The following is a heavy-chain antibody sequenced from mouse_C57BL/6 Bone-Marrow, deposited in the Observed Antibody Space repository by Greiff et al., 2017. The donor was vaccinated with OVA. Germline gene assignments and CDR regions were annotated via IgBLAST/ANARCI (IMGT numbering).Heavy chain of an antibody. CDR3: ARRYIHYYAMDY. V-gene: IGHV1-61*01. D-gene: IGHD1-1*01. J-gene: IGHJ4*01. CDR2: IYPSDSET. Sequence: QVQLQQPGAELVRPGSSVKLSCKASGYTFTSYWMDWVKQRPGQGLEWIGNIYPSDSETHYNQKFKDKATLTVDKSSSTAYMQLSSLTSEDSAVYYCARRYIHYYAMDYWGQGTSVTVSS. CDR1: GYTFTSYW.